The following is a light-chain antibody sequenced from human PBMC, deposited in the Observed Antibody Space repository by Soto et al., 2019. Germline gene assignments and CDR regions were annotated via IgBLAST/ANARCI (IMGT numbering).Light chain of an antibody. V-gene: IGKV3-20*01. CDR2: GAS. J-gene: IGKJ4*01. Sequence: EVVLTQSPGTLSLSPGERATLSCRATQSVSNNYLAWYQQKPGQAPRLRFYGASSRATGIPDRFSGSGSGTDFTLTISRLEPEDFAVYYCQQYGGSPRLSFGGGTKVEIK. CDR3: QQYGGSPRLS. CDR1: QSVSNNY.